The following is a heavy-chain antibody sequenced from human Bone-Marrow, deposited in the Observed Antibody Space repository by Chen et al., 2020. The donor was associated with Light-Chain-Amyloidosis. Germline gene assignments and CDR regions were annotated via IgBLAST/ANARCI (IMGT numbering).Heavy chain of an antibody. V-gene: IGHV5-51*01. D-gene: IGHD5-12*01. Sequence: EVQLEQSGPEVKKPGESLKISCKGSGYPFPNYWIGWVRQMPGKGLEWMGVIYPDDSDARDSPSFEGQVTISADKSITTAYLQWRSLKASDTAMYYCARRRDGYNFDYWGQGTLVTVSS. CDR2: IYPDDSDA. CDR1: GYPFPNYW. CDR3: ARRRDGYNFDY. J-gene: IGHJ4*02.